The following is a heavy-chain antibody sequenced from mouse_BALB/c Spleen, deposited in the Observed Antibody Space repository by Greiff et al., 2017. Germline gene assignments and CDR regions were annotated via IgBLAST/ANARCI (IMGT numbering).Heavy chain of an antibody. V-gene: IGHV1-4*02. CDR2: INPSSGYT. D-gene: IGHD2-14*01. CDR3: ARPRYDDGAWFAY. Sequence: QVQLQQSAAELARPGASVKMSCKASGYTFTSYTMHWVKQRPGQGLEWIGYINPSSGYTEYNQKFKDKTTLTADKSSSTAYMQLSSLTSEDSAVYYCARPRYDDGAWFAYWGQGTLVTVSA. J-gene: IGHJ3*01. CDR1: GYTFTSYT.